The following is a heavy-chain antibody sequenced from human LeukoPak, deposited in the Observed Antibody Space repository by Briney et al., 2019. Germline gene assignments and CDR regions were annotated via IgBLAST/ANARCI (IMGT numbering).Heavy chain of an antibody. V-gene: IGHV3-48*03. Sequence: GGSLRLSCAASGFTFSSYEMNWVRQAPGKGLEWVSYISSSGSTIYYADSVKGRFTISRDNAKNSLYLQMNSLRAEDTAVYYCARGNYCSGGSCYQTSSFDYWGQGTLVTVSS. J-gene: IGHJ4*02. CDR1: GFTFSSYE. D-gene: IGHD2-15*01. CDR2: ISSSGSTI. CDR3: ARGNYCSGGSCYQTSSFDY.